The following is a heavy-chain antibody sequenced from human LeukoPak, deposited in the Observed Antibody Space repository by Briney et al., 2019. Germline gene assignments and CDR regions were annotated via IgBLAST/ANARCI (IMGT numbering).Heavy chain of an antibody. J-gene: IGHJ4*02. CDR3: ARWGYDSSGSYWDD. CDR1: GFSVNSNY. D-gene: IGHD3-22*01. Sequence: GGSLRLSCSASGFSVNSNYMTWVRQAPGKGLEWVSLIYSISHTYYADSVKARFTISRDNSKNMVFLQMDSLRADDSAVYYCARWGYDSSGSYWDDWGQGTRVTVSS. V-gene: IGHV3-53*01. CDR2: IYSISHT.